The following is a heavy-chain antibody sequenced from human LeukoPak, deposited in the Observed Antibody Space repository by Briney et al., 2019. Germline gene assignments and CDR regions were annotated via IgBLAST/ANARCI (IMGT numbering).Heavy chain of an antibody. CDR1: GFSFSTFP. J-gene: IGHJ3*01. CDR3: AREFCTSNTRYAGAFCL. V-gene: IGHV3-64*01. Sequence: GGSLRLSCAASGFSFSTFPMNWVRQAPGKGLEYVSSISRDGGRKYYANSVKGRFTISRDNSNYVLYLQMDSLRAEDMAVYYCAREFCTSNTRYAGAFCLWGQGKTVTLFS. CDR2: ISRDGGRK. D-gene: IGHD3/OR15-3a*01.